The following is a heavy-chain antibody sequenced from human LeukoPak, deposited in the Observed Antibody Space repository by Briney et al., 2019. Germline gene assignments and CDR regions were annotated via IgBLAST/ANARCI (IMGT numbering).Heavy chain of an antibody. V-gene: IGHV3-7*01. CDR2: IKQDGSEK. CDR1: GFTFSSYW. J-gene: IGHJ4*02. CDR3: ARDALEWFLGGVFDY. Sequence: GGSLRLSCAASGFTFSSYWMSWVRQAPGKGLEWVANIKQDGSEKYYVDSVKGRFTISRDNAKNSLYLQMNSLRAEDTAVYYCARDALEWFLGGVFDYWGQGTLVTVSS. D-gene: IGHD3-3*01.